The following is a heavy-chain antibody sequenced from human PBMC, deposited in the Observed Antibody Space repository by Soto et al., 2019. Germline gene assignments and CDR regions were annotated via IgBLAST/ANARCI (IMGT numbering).Heavy chain of an antibody. CDR3: ARVRAAGLYYYYGMDV. V-gene: IGHV3-53*01. D-gene: IGHD6-13*01. CDR2: IYSGGST. J-gene: IGHJ6*02. Sequence: GGSLRLSCAASGFPVSSNYMSWVRQAPGKGLEWVSVIYSGGSTYYADSVKGRFTISRDNSKNTLYLQMNSLRAEDTAVYYCARVRAAGLYYYYGMDVWGQGTTVTVSS. CDR1: GFPVSSNY.